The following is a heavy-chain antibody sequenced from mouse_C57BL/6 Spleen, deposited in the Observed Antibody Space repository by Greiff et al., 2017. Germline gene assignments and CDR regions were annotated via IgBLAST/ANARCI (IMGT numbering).Heavy chain of an antibody. V-gene: IGHV14-3*01. CDR2: IDPANGNT. J-gene: IGHJ2*01. CDR1: GFNIQNTY. Sequence: VQLQQSVAELVRPGASVKLSCTASGFNIQNTYMHWVKQRPEQGLEWIGRIDPANGNTKYAPKFQGKATIAADTSSNTACLQLSSLTSEDTAIYCCARGNFDYGGQGTTLTVSS. CDR3: ARGNFDY.